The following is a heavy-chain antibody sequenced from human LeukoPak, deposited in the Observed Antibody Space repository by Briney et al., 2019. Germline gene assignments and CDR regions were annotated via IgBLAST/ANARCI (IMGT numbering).Heavy chain of an antibody. V-gene: IGHV3-30*07. CDR1: GFTFSSYA. CDR2: ISYDGSNK. CDR3: AKDRATLVVPASSPTNWFDP. Sequence: GGSLRLSCAASGFTFSSYAMHWVRQAPGKGLEWVAVISYDGSNKYYADSVKGRFTISRDNSKNTLYLQMNSLRADDTAVYYCAKDRATLVVPASSPTNWFDPWGQGTLVTVSS. D-gene: IGHD2-2*01. J-gene: IGHJ5*02.